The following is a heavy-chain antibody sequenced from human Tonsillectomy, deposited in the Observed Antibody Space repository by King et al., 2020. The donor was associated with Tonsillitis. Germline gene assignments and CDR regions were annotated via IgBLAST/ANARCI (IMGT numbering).Heavy chain of an antibody. CDR2: IHPRGGT. CDR3: AGGGDWMFDY. J-gene: IGHJ4*01. D-gene: IGHD2-21*02. V-gene: IGHV4-4*02. CDR1: GSSITSNKW. Sequence: VQLQESGPGLVKPSETLSLTCAVSGSSITSNKWWTWVRQPPGKGLEWIGEIHPRGGTNYNPSLRSRVTISVDKSKNQFSLKVNSVTAADTALYYCAGGGDWMFDYWGHGTLVTVSS.